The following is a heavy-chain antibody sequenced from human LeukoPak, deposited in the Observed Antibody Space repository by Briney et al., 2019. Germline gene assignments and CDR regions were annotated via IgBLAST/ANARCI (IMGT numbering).Heavy chain of an antibody. D-gene: IGHD6-19*01. J-gene: IGHJ4*02. Sequence: GGSLRLSCAASGFTFSSYALIWVRQALGKGLEWVSTFSGTSTNSYADAVKGRVTISRDNSKNTLYLQMNSLRAEDTAVYYCAKLKQWQPQRYFFEYWGQGALVSVAS. V-gene: IGHV3-23*01. CDR1: GFTFSSYA. CDR2: FSGTSTN. CDR3: AKLKQWQPQRYFFEY.